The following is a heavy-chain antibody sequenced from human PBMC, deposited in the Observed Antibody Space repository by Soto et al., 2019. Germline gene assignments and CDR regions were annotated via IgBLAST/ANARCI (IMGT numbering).Heavy chain of an antibody. CDR2: INHSGST. V-gene: IGHV4-34*01. CDR3: ARGYSYGYFYYYYMDV. Sequence: PSETLSLTCAVYGGSFSGYYWSWIRQPPGKGLEWIGEINHSGSTNYNPSLKSRVTISVDTSKNQFSLKLSSVTAADTAVYYCARGYSYGYFYYYYMDVWGKGTTVTV. CDR1: GGSFSGYY. J-gene: IGHJ6*03. D-gene: IGHD5-18*01.